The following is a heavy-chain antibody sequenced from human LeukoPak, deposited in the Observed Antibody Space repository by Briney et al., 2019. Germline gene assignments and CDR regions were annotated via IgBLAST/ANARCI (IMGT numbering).Heavy chain of an antibody. CDR3: ARSHRGAYYYYGMDV. J-gene: IGHJ6*02. CDR2: LSSDRSST. CDR1: GFTFSYYW. V-gene: IGHV3-74*01. Sequence: GGSLTFYCAAYGFTFSYYWMHWVRPAPGKGLVWVSRLSSDRSSTSYADSVKDRFTISRDNAKSTLFLQMNTLRAEDTAVYYCARSHRGAYYYYGMDVWGQGTTVTVSS.